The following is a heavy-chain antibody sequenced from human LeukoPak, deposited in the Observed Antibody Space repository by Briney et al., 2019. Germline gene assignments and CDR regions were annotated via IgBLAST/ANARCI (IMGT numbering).Heavy chain of an antibody. CDR3: TMGPYYYDSSDLFDY. CDR2: IRSKAYIGTT. Sequence: QSGRSLRLSCTASGFIFGDYAVSWVRQAPGKGLEWVGFIRSKAYIGTTEYAASVKGRFTISRDDSKNIAYLQMNSLKTEDTAVYYCTMGPYYYDSSDLFDYWGQGTLVTVPS. CDR1: GFIFGDYA. J-gene: IGHJ4*02. D-gene: IGHD3-22*01. V-gene: IGHV3-49*04.